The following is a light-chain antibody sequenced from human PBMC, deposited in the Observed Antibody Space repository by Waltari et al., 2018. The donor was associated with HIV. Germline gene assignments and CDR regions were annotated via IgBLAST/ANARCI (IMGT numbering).Light chain of an antibody. V-gene: IGKV1-39*01. CDR3: QQSYSTLLT. Sequence: DIQMTQSPSSLSASVGDRVTITCRAGQSISSYLNWYQQKPGKAPKLRIYAASSLQSGVPSRFSGSGSGTDFTLTISSLQPEDFATYYCQQSYSTLLTFGGGTKVEIK. CDR1: QSISSY. CDR2: AAS. J-gene: IGKJ4*01.